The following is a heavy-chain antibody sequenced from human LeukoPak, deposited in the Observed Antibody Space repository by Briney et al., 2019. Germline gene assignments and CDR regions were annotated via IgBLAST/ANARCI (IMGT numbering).Heavy chain of an antibody. CDR3: ARKGTLYDAFDI. Sequence: SETLSLTCTVSGGSISSYYWSWIRQPPGKGLVWIGYIYYSGSTNYNPSLKSRVTISVDTSKNQFSLKLSSVTAADTAVYYCARKGTLYDAFDIWGQGTMVTVSS. J-gene: IGHJ3*02. V-gene: IGHV4-59*01. CDR2: IYYSGST. D-gene: IGHD3-10*01. CDR1: GGSISSYY.